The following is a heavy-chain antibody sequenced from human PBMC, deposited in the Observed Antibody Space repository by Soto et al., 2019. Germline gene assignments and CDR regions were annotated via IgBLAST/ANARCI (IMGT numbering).Heavy chain of an antibody. CDR2: IRGSGDNT. Sequence: GGSLRLSCAASGFTFTSFSMSWVRQAPGRGLEWVSTIRGSGDNTYYADSVKGRFTISRDNSKNTLYLQMNSLRAEDTAVYYCASNFRYFDYWGQGTLVTVSS. CDR1: GFTFTSFS. J-gene: IGHJ4*02. V-gene: IGHV3-23*01. CDR3: ASNFRYFDY. D-gene: IGHD1-1*01.